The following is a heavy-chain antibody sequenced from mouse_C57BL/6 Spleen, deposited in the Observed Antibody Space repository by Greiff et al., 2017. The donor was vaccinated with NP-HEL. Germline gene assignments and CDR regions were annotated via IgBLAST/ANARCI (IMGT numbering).Heavy chain of an antibody. CDR3: TTWGVTTNYYAMDY. D-gene: IGHD2-1*01. CDR2: IDPENGDT. Sequence: EVQLQQSGAELVRPGASVKLSCTASGFNIKDDYMHWVKQRPEQGLEWIGWIDPENGDTEYASKFQGKATITADTSSNTAYLQLSSLTSEDTAVYYCTTWGVTTNYYAMDYWGQGTSVTVSS. V-gene: IGHV14-4*01. J-gene: IGHJ4*01. CDR1: GFNIKDDY.